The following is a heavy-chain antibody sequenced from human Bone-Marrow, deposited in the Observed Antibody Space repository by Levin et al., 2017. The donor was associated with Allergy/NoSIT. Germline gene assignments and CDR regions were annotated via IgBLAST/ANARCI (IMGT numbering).Heavy chain of an antibody. CDR2: IYSDGRT. CDR3: ARAGWGYDWDY. V-gene: IGHV3-66*02. CDR1: GFTVSSRY. J-gene: IGHJ4*02. Sequence: GESLKISCAASGFTVSSRYMSWVRQAPGKGLEWVSVIYSDGRTYYANSVKGRFTISRDNSNNTLYLQMNGLRDEDTAVYYCARAGWGYDWDYWGQGTLVTVSS. D-gene: IGHD5-12*01.